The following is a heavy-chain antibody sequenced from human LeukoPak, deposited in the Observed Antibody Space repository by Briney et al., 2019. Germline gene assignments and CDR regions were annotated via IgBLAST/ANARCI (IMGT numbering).Heavy chain of an antibody. D-gene: IGHD2-8*01. CDR2: INHSGGT. J-gene: IGHJ6*01. CDR1: GGSFSGCY. V-gene: IGHV4-34*01. CDR3: ARANYDTNGNRRYYNYYGLDV. Sequence: SETLSLTCAVYGGSFSGCYWSWIRQPPGKGLEWIGEINHSGGTNYNPSLKSRVTISGDRSKSQFSLKLSSMAAADTAVYYCARANYDTNGNRRYYNYYGLDVWGQGTTVTVST.